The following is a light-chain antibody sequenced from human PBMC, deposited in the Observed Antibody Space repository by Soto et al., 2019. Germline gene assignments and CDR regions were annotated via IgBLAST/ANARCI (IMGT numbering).Light chain of an antibody. V-gene: IGLV3-25*03. CDR3: QSADSSATYVV. J-gene: IGLJ2*01. CDR2: NN. Sequence: SSELTQPPSVSVSPGQTARITCSGDALPRQYAYWYQQKPGQAPVPVIYNNERPSGIPERFSGSSSGTTVTLTISGVQAEDEADYYCQSADSSATYVVFGGGTKLTVL. CDR1: ALPRQY.